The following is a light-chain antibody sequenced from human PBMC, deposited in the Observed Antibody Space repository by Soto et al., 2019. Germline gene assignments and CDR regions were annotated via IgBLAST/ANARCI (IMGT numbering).Light chain of an antibody. CDR3: QQRSNWPPWT. V-gene: IGKV3-11*01. Sequence: EIVLTQSPATLSLSPGERATLSCRASQSVSSYLAWYQQKPGHAPRLLIYDAANRGTGIHARFSGSGSGTDFTLTISSLEPEDFAVYYCQQRSNWPPWTFGQGTKVEIK. J-gene: IGKJ1*01. CDR2: DAA. CDR1: QSVSSY.